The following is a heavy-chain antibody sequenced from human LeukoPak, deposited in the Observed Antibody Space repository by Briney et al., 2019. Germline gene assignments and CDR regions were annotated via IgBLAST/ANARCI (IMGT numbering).Heavy chain of an antibody. Sequence: SETLSLTCTVSGGSISSYYWSWIRQPPGKGLKWIGYIYYSGSTNYHPSLKSRVTISVDTSKNPFSLKLSSVTAADTAVYYCARDSGGMDVWGQGTTVTVSS. CDR1: GGSISSYY. CDR3: ARDSGGMDV. V-gene: IGHV4-59*01. D-gene: IGHD7-27*01. J-gene: IGHJ6*02. CDR2: IYYSGST.